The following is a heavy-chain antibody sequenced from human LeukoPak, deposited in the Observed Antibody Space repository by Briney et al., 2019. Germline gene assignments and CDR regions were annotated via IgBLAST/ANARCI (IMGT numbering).Heavy chain of an antibody. J-gene: IGHJ4*02. CDR3: AREGPQAAAGNYFDY. D-gene: IGHD6-13*01. Sequence: GGSLRLSRAASGFTFSSYGMSWVRQAPGKGLEWVSAISGSGGSTYYADSVKGRFTISRDNSKNTLYLQMDSLRADDTAVYYCAREGPQAAAGNYFDYWGQGTLVTVSS. V-gene: IGHV3-23*01. CDR2: ISGSGGST. CDR1: GFTFSSYG.